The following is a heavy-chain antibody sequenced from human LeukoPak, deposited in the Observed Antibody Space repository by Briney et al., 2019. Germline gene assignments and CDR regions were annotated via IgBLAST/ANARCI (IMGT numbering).Heavy chain of an antibody. D-gene: IGHD5-18*01. V-gene: IGHV3-21*01. CDR3: ARVARGYSYGHKQPIDY. CDR1: GFTFSSYA. J-gene: IGHJ4*02. CDR2: ISSSSSYI. Sequence: SGGSLRLSCAASGFTFSSYAMTWVRQAPGKGLEWVSSISSSSSYIYYADSVKGRFTISRDNAKNSLYLQMNSLRAEDTAVYYCARVARGYSYGHKQPIDYWGQGTLVTVSS.